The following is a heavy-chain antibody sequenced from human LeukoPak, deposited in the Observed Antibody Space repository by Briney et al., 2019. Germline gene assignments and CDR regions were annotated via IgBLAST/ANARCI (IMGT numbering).Heavy chain of an antibody. V-gene: IGHV3-30*02. CDR2: LRYDARNE. CDR3: AKDSNSGYVSVGPDY. J-gene: IGHJ4*02. Sequence: GGSLTLSCQTSGLVFSNYGMHWVRQAPDKGLEWVAYLRYDARNEYYADSVNGRFFISRDNSRNRLYLQMNSLRAEDTGVYSCAKDSNSGYVSVGPDYWGLGTLVTVSS. D-gene: IGHD5-12*01. CDR1: GLVFSNYG.